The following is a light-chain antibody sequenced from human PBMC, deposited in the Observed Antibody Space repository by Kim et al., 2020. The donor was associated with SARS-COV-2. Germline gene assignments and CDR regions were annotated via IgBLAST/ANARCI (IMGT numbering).Light chain of an antibody. V-gene: IGKV1-17*01. CDR2: DVS. CDR3: LQHNAYPWT. CDR1: QGIADD. J-gene: IGKJ1*01. Sequence: ASVGDRITITCRASQGIADDLDWYQQQPGRAPKRLIYDVSNLQSGVPSRFSGSGSATEFTLTISTLQPEDFATYYCLQHNAYPWTFGQGTKVDIK.